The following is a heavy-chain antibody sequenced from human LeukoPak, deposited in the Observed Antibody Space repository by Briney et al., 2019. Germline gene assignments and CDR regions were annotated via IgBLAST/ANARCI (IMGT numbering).Heavy chain of an antibody. V-gene: IGHV3-49*04. CDR2: IRSKAYGGTT. Sequence: PPGRSLLLSCPASGFTFGDYAMSWVRPAPGKGLEGGGFIRSKAYGGTTEYAASVKGRFTISRDDSKSIAYLQMNSLKTEDTAVYYCTRDWFGIAARGPPGYWGQGTLVTVSS. J-gene: IGHJ4*02. D-gene: IGHD6-6*01. CDR1: GFTFGDYA. CDR3: TRDWFGIAARGPPGY.